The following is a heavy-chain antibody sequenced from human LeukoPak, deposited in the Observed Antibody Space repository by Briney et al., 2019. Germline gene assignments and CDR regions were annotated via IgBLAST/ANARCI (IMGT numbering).Heavy chain of an antibody. CDR3: ARIGGSYHIGGSIDY. D-gene: IGHD1-26*01. CDR1: GCSISSGYY. CDR2: IYHSGST. Sequence: SETLSLTCTVSGCSISSGYYWGWIRQPPGKGLEWIGSIYHSGSTYYNPSLKSRVTISVDTSRNQFSLKLSSVTAADTAVYYCARIGGSYHIGGSIDYWGQGTLVTVSS. J-gene: IGHJ4*02. V-gene: IGHV4-38-2*02.